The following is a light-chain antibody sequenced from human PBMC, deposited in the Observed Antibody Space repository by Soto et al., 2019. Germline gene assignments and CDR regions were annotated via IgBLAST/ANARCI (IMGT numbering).Light chain of an antibody. CDR1: QSVSSSY. V-gene: IGKV3-20*01. J-gene: IGKJ5*01. Sequence: EIVLTQSPGTLSLSPGERATLSCRASQSVSSSYLAWYQQKPGQAPRLLINAASSRATGIPDRFSGSGSGTDFTLTISRLEPEDFAVYYCQQYSSSPSFGQGTRLEIK. CDR3: QQYSSSPS. CDR2: AAS.